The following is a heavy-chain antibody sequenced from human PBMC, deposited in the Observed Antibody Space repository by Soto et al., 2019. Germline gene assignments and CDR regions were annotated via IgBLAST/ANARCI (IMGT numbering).Heavy chain of an antibody. CDR1: GGSISSYY. V-gene: IGHV4-59*01. CDR2: IYYSGST. D-gene: IGHD2-2*01. J-gene: IGHJ5*02. Sequence: KQSQTLSLTCTVSGGSISSYYWSWIRQPPGKGLEWIGYIYYSGSTNYNPSLKSRVTISVDTSKNQFSLKLSSVTAADTAVYYCARYHCSSTSCNWFDPWGQGTLVTVSS. CDR3: ARYHCSSTSCNWFDP.